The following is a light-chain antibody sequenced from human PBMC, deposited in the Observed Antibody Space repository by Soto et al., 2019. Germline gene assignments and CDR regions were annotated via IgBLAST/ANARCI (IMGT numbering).Light chain of an antibody. V-gene: IGKV3-11*01. CDR3: QHYAALPRP. CDR1: QSVSES. Sequence: EIVLTQSLATLSLSPEETATLSCRASQSVSESLAWYKQKPGQAPRLLIYDVSYRATGIPVRFSGSGSGTDFTLTICCLEPEDFRVYCCQHYAALPRPFGEVAKV. J-gene: IGKJ1*01. CDR2: DVS.